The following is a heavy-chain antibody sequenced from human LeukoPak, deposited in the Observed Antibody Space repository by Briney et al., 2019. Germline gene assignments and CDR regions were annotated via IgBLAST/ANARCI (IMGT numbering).Heavy chain of an antibody. J-gene: IGHJ4*02. CDR3: VRGAHDFDH. Sequence: PGGSLRLSCAASGFSLSSYEMNWVRQAPGKGLEWVSYISTGSTIHYADSVKGRFTISRDNAKKSLYLQMNSLRAEDTAVYYCVRGAHDFDHWGQGILVTVSS. V-gene: IGHV3-48*03. CDR2: ISTGSTI. CDR1: GFSLSSYE.